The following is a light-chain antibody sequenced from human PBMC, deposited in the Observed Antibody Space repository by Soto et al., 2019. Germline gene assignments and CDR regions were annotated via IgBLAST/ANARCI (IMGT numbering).Light chain of an antibody. CDR3: AAWDDSRFWV. J-gene: IGLJ3*02. CDR1: SSNIGSNY. Sequence: QSVLTQPPSASGTPGQRVTISCSGSSSNIGSNYVYWYQQLPGTAPKLLIYRNNQRPSGVPDRFSGSKSGTSASLAISGLRSEDEADYYCAAWDDSRFWVFGGGTQLTVL. V-gene: IGLV1-47*01. CDR2: RNN.